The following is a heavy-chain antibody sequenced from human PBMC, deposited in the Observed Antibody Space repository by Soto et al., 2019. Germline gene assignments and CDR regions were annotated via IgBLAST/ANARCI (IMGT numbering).Heavy chain of an antibody. CDR3: ARDKVHGDSSFAY. CDR2: IRQDGGEK. V-gene: IGHV3-7*01. J-gene: IGHJ4*02. CDR1: GFTFGSHW. D-gene: IGHD4-17*01. Sequence: GGSLRLSCAASGFTFGSHWMRWVRQAPGKGLEWLANIRQDGGEKFYMDSVKGRFTISRDNAKNSLYLQMDSLRADDTAVYYCARDKVHGDSSFAYWGLGPLLPVSS.